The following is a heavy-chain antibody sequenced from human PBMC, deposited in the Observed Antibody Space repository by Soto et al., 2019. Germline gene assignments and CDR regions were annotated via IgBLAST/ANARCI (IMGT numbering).Heavy chain of an antibody. CDR2: ISFDGSDK. Sequence: AGSMRLSCAASGFALNTYAMNWVRQAQGKGLEWVALISFDGSDKDYVDSVKGRLTVSRDNSKHSTFLHMDSMRDADTAVNYCTRYRLTSYYFDFWGPGTMVTVSS. CDR3: TRYRLTSYYFDF. V-gene: IGHV3-30*03. CDR1: GFALNTYA. J-gene: IGHJ4*02. D-gene: IGHD3-16*02.